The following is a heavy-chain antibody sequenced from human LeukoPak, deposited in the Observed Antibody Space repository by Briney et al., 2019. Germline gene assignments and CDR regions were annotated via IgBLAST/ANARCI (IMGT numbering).Heavy chain of an antibody. CDR1: GGSISSGDYY. J-gene: IGHJ4*02. D-gene: IGHD4-11*01. CDR2: IYYSGST. Sequence: SQTLSLTCTVSGGSISSGDYYWSWIRQPRGKGREWIGYIYYSGSTYYNPSLKSRVTISVDTSKNQFSLKLSSVTAADTAVYYCAREVSVTPYYFDYWGQGTLVTVSS. V-gene: IGHV4-30-4*01. CDR3: AREVSVTPYYFDY.